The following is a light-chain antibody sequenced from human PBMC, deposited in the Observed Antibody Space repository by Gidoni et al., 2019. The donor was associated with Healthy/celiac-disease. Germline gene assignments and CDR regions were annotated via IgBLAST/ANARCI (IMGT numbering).Light chain of an antibody. CDR1: QSISSY. J-gene: IGKJ2*01. V-gene: IGKV1-39*01. CDR2: AAS. Sequence: DIQMTQSPSSLSASVGDRVTITCRASQSISSYLNWYQQKPGKAPKLLIYAASSLQSGVPSRFSGSGSGTAFTLTISSLQPEDFATYYCQQSYSTLYSFGQGTKLEIQ. CDR3: QQSYSTLYS.